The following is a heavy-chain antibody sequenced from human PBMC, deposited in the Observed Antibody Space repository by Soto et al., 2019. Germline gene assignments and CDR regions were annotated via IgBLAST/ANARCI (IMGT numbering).Heavy chain of an antibody. CDR2: INAGNGNT. CDR3: AREKVIESYYYGMDV. V-gene: IGHV1-3*01. J-gene: IGHJ6*02. D-gene: IGHD4-4*01. CDR1: GYTFTSYA. Sequence: ASVKVSCKASGYTFTSYAMHWVRQAPGQRLEWMGWINAGNGNTKYSQKFQGRVTITRDTSASTAYMELSSLRSEDTAVYYCAREKVIESYYYGMDVWGQGTTVTVSS.